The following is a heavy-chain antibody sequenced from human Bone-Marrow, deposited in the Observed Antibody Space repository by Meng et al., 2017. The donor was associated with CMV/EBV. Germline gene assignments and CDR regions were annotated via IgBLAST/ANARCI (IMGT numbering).Heavy chain of an antibody. V-gene: IGHV3-9*01. D-gene: IGHD3-10*01. CDR1: EFNLDDYA. Sequence: SLKISCIASEFNLDDYAMRWVRQAPGKGLEWVSHISWNSKDKGYAGSVRGRFTISKDNAKNTLYPEMNSLRAEDTALYYCTKDIGYGSGSYAFDIWGQGTAVTVSS. CDR2: ISWNSKDK. CDR3: TKDIGYGSGSYAFDI. J-gene: IGHJ3*02.